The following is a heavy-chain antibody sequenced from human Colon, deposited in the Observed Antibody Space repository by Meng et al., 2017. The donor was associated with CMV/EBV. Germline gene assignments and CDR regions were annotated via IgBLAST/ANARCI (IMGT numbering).Heavy chain of an antibody. CDR1: GNRISNYW. V-gene: IGHV5-51*01. J-gene: IGHJ5*02. Sequence: GESLKISCQVSGNRISNYWIGWVRQMPGKGLGWMAIIYPGDSDAVHKPSFQGRVTISADKSISTAYLQWSTLRASDTAMYYCVRREYFGTESGTWGQGTMVTVSS. D-gene: IGHD2/OR15-2a*01. CDR2: IYPGDSDA. CDR3: VRREYFGTESGT.